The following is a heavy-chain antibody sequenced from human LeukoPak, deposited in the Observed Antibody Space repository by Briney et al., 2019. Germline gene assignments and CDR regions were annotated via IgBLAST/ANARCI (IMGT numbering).Heavy chain of an antibody. J-gene: IGHJ4*02. V-gene: IGHV3-30*01. D-gene: IGHD3-10*01. Sequence: GKSLRLSCAASGFTFSNYAMHWVRQAPGKGLEWVSLISSGGTYEYYADSVKGRFTISRVNSKNTLYLQLNSLRAEDTAVYYCARDSTYYYDSGSSGPHYFDNWGQGTLVTVSS. CDR3: ARDSTYYYDSGSSGPHYFDN. CDR1: GFTFSNYA. CDR2: ISSGGTYE.